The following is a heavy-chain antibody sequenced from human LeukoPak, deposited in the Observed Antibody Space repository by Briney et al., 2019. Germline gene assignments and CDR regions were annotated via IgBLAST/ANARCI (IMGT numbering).Heavy chain of an antibody. CDR2: ISAYNGNT. CDR1: GYTFTSYG. J-gene: IGHJ4*02. D-gene: IGHD3-9*01. CDR3: ARDQAATNTQVRFCLD. V-gene: IGHV1-18*01. Sequence: GASVKVSCKASGYTFTSYGISWVRQPPGQGREWMGWISAYNGNTNYAQKLQGRVTMTTDTSTSTAYMELRSLRSDDTAVYYCARDQAATNTQVRFCLDWGQGTLVTVSS.